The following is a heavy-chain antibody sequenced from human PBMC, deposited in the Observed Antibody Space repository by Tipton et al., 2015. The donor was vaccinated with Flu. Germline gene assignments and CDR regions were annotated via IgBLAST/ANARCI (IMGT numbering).Heavy chain of an antibody. J-gene: IGHJ6*02. CDR2: IWYDGSDK. Sequence: QLVQSGGGVVQPGRSLRLSCAASGFSFSSYGMHWVRQAPGKGLEWVAAIWYDGSDKYYADSVKGRFTISRDNAKNTLYLQMNSLRAEDTALYYCAKEWRWEPLNYGMNVWGQGTTVTVS. D-gene: IGHD1-14*01. CDR1: GFSFSSYG. CDR3: AKEWRWEPLNYGMNV. V-gene: IGHV3-33*03.